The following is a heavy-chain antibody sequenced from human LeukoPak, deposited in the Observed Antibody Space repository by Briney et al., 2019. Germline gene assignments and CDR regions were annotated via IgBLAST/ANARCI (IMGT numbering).Heavy chain of an antibody. CDR2: IYYSGTT. V-gene: IGHV4-59*01. Sequence: PSETLSLTCTVSGGSISSYYWSRIRQPPGKGLEWIGYIYYSGTTNYNPSLKSRVTISVDTSKNQFSLKLSSVTAADTAVYYCARGVYIAAAQYGYWGQGTLVTVSS. CDR1: GGSISSYY. CDR3: ARGVYIAAAQYGY. J-gene: IGHJ4*02. D-gene: IGHD6-13*01.